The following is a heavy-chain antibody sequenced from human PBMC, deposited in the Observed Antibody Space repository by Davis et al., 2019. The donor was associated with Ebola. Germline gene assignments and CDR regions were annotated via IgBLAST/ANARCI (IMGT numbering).Heavy chain of an antibody. CDR3: AGAGYSSGWNFDY. J-gene: IGHJ4*02. Sequence: SETLSLTCTVSGGSISSYYWSWIRQPPGKGLEWIGYISYSGSTNYNTSLKSRVTISVDTSKNQFSLKLSSVTAADTAVYYCAGAGYSSGWNFDYWGQGTLVTVSS. D-gene: IGHD6-19*01. V-gene: IGHV4-59*01. CDR1: GGSISSYY. CDR2: ISYSGST.